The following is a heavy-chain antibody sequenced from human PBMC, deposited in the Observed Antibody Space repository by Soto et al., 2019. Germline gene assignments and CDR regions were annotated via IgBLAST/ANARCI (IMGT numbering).Heavy chain of an antibody. J-gene: IGHJ6*02. V-gene: IGHV4-39*01. D-gene: IGHD3-10*01. Sequence: SETLSLTCNVFGGAITSSSQYWGWIRQPPGKGLEWIGSIYYSGTTSYNPSLKSRVTISVDAYQNQFSLQLRSVTVADTAVYYCARHVDGSGSYNYYDMDVWGQGITVTVSS. CDR2: IYYSGTT. CDR1: GGAITSSSQY. CDR3: ARHVDGSGSYNYYDMDV.